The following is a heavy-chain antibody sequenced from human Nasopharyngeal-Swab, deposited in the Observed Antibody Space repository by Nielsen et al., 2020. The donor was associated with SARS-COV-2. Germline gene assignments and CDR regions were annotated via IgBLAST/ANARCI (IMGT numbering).Heavy chain of an antibody. J-gene: IGHJ4*02. CDR3: ARDDYGDYGYFGH. V-gene: IGHV1-2*02. CDR2: INPHSRGT. Sequence: ASVKVSCKASGYTLTEYYMHWVRQAPGQGLEWMGWINPHSRGTKYAQKFQGRVTMTSDTSINTAYMELRRLRSDDTAVYYCARDDYGDYGYFGHWGQGTLVTVSS. CDR1: GYTLTEYY. D-gene: IGHD4-17*01.